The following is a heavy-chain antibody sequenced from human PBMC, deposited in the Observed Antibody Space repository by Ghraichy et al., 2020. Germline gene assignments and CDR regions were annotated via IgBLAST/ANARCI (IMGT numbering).Heavy chain of an antibody. V-gene: IGHV1-69*06. Sequence: SVKVSCKASGGTFSSYAISWVRQAPGQGLEWMGGIIPIFGTANYAQKFQGRVTITADKSTSTAYMELSSLRSEDTAVYYCARGGAIAVAGNRRYYYYYMDVWGKGTTVTVSS. D-gene: IGHD6-19*01. CDR3: ARGGAIAVAGNRRYYYYYMDV. CDR2: IIPIFGTA. J-gene: IGHJ6*03. CDR1: GGTFSSYA.